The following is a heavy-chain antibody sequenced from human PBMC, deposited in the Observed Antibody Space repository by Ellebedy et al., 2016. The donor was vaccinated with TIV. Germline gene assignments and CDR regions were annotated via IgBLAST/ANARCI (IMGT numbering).Heavy chain of an antibody. D-gene: IGHD6-19*01. CDR2: SSSDGRST. V-gene: IGHV3-74*01. CDR1: GFTFSNYW. Sequence: GESLKISCAASGFTFSNYWMHWVRQGPGKGLVWVSRSSSDGRSTSYADSVKGRFTISRDNAKNTLYLQMNSLRAEDTAVYYCARVEVGGSGTSNGMDVWGQGTTVTVSS. J-gene: IGHJ6*02. CDR3: ARVEVGGSGTSNGMDV.